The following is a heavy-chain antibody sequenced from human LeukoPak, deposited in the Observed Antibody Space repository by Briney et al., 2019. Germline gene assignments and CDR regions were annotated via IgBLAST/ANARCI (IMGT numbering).Heavy chain of an antibody. D-gene: IGHD3-22*01. CDR1: GGSISSYY. CDR3: ARLSGYSSGHYYSDY. V-gene: IGHV4-59*01. Sequence: SETLSLTCTVSGGSISSYYWSWVRQPPGKGLEWIGYIYYRGSTNYNPSLKSRVTISVDTSKNQFSLKLSSVTAADTAVYYCARLSGYSSGHYYSDYWGQGTLVTVSS. J-gene: IGHJ4*02. CDR2: IYYRGST.